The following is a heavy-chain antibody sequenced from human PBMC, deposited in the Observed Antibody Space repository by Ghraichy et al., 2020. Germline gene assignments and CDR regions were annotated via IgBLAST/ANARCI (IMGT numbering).Heavy chain of an antibody. J-gene: IGHJ6*02. CDR3: ARDEGEYDSSGYYYKGMDV. CDR2: IYSGGST. D-gene: IGHD3-22*01. CDR1: GFTVSSNY. Sequence: AGSLRLSCAASGFTVSSNYMSWVRQAPGKGLEWVSVIYSGGSTYYADSVKGRFTISRDNSKNTLYLQMNSLRAEDTAVYYCARDEGEYDSSGYYYKGMDVWGQGTTVTVSS. V-gene: IGHV3-53*01.